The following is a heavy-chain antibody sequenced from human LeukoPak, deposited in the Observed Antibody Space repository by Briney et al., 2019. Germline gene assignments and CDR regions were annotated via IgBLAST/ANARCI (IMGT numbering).Heavy chain of an antibody. CDR2: ISYDGSNK. CDR1: GFTFSSYA. CDR3: ARDHGGGYYYMDV. V-gene: IGHV3-30-3*01. Sequence: PGRSLRLSCAASGFTFSSYAMHWVRQAPGKGLEWVAVISYDGSNKYYADSVKGRFTISRDNSKNTLYLQMNSLRAEDTAVYYCARDHGGGYYYMDVWGKGTTVTVSS. J-gene: IGHJ6*03. D-gene: IGHD2-15*01.